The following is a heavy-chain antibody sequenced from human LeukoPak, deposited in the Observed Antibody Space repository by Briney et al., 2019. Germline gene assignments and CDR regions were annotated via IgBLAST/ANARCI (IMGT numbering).Heavy chain of an antibody. V-gene: IGHV3-7*01. Sequence: GGSLRLSCAASGFTFPKYWMTWVRQAPGKGLEWVANIKQDGSEKFYVDSGKGRFTISRDNAKNSLDLQINSLGAEDTAVYYCARGLDCRSTSCYLDNWGQGTVVTVSS. J-gene: IGHJ4*02. CDR2: IKQDGSEK. CDR1: GFTFPKYW. CDR3: ARGLDCRSTSCYLDN. D-gene: IGHD2-2*01.